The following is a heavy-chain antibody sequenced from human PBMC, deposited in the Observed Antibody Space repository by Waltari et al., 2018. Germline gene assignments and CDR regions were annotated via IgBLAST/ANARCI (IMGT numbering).Heavy chain of an antibody. J-gene: IGHJ3*02. CDR2: IYYSGST. CDR3: ARLPVYATGHDAFDI. V-gene: IGHV4-31*03. Sequence: QVQLQESGPGLVKPSQTLSLPCTVSCGSISSGGYYWRLIRPHPGKGLEWIGEIYYSGSTYYNPSLKSRVTISVDTSKNQFSLKLSSVTAADTAVYYCARLPVYATGHDAFDIWGQGTMVTVSS. D-gene: IGHD2-8*01. CDR1: CGSISSGGYY.